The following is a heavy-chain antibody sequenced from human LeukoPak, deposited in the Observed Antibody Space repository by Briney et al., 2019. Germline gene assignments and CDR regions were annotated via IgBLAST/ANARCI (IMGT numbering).Heavy chain of an antibody. CDR2: ISSTAATT. V-gene: IGHV3-23*01. Sequence: PGGSLRLSCAASGFTFSSFAMSWVRQAPGQGLEWVSSISSTAATTYYADSVRGRFTISRDNAMNTLYLQLSSLRVEDTAVYYCARESRLRRKNYYYGLDVWGQGTTVTVSS. CDR3: ARESRLRRKNYYYGLDV. J-gene: IGHJ6*02. CDR1: GFTFSSFA.